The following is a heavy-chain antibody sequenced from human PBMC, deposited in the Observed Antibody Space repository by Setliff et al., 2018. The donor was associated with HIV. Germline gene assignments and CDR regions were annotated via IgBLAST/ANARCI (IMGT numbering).Heavy chain of an antibody. Sequence: ASVKVSCKTSGYTFTDHNIHWVRQAPGQGLGWMGWINPKSGDTTYAQRLQGRVTMTRDTSINTAYMELNRLLYDDTALYYCVKGAGGYYDFWSQGTLVTVSS. CDR2: INPKSGDT. J-gene: IGHJ4*02. CDR3: VKGAGGYYDF. D-gene: IGHD2-15*01. V-gene: IGHV1-2*02. CDR1: GYTFTDHN.